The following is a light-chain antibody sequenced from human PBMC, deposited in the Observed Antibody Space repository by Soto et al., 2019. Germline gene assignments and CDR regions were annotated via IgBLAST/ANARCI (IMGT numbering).Light chain of an antibody. Sequence: EIVLTQSPGTLSLSPGERATLSCRAGQSVSSSYLAWYQQKPGQAPRLLIYGASSRATGIPDRFSGSGSGTDFTLTISRLEHEEFAVYYCQQYGSSETFGQGTK. V-gene: IGKV3-20*01. J-gene: IGKJ1*01. CDR2: GAS. CDR3: QQYGSSET. CDR1: QSVSSSY.